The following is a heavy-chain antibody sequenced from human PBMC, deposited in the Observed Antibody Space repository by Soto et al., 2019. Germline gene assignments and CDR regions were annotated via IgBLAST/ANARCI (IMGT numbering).Heavy chain of an antibody. CDR1: GFTVISNY. D-gene: IGHD5-18*01. Sequence: PWGSLRLSCAASGFTVISNYIIFFRQSPWKGLQWVSVIYSSGSTYYADSVKGRFTISRDNSKNTLYLQMNSLRVEDTAVYYCARENSYPYFDYWGQGTQVTVSS. CDR2: IYSSGST. CDR3: ARENSYPYFDY. V-gene: IGHV3-53*01. J-gene: IGHJ4*02.